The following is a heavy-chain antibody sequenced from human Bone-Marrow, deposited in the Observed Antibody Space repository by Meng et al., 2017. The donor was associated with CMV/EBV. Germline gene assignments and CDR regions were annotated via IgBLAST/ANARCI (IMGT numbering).Heavy chain of an antibody. D-gene: IGHD5-18*01. CDR2: MNPNSGNT. CDR3: ARGYSYGFYYYYYGMDV. J-gene: IGHJ6*02. V-gene: IGHV1-8*03. Sequence: ASVKVSCKASGYTFTSYDINWVRQATGQGLEWMGWMNPNSGNTGYAQKFQGRVTITRNTSISTAYMELSSLRSEDTAVYYCARGYSYGFYYYYYGMDVWGQGTTVTVS. CDR1: GYTFTSYD.